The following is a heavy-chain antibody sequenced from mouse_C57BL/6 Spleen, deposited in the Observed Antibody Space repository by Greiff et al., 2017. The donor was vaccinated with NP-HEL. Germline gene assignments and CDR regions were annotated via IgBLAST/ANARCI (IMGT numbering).Heavy chain of an antibody. V-gene: IGHV3-6*01. CDR2: ISYDGSN. CDR3: ARAGGYYGYFDV. D-gene: IGHD2-2*01. Sequence: EVQRVESGPGLVKPSQSLSLTCSVTGYSITSGYYWNWIRQFPGNKLEWMGYISYDGSNNYNPSLKNRISITRDTSKNQFFLKLNSVTTEDTATYYCARAGGYYGYFDVWGTGTTVTVSS. CDR1: GYSITSGYY. J-gene: IGHJ1*03.